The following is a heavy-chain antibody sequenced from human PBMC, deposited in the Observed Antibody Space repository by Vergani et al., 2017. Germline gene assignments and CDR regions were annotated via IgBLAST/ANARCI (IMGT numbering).Heavy chain of an antibody. CDR1: GGSFSGYY. J-gene: IGHJ5*02. V-gene: IGHV4-34*11. Sequence: QVQLQQWGAGLLKPSETLSLTCAVYGGSFSGYYWSWIRQPPGKGLEWIGYIYYSGSTNYNPSLKSRVTISVDTSKNQFSLKLSSVTAADTAVYYCARERFQDYYDSREGYWFDPWGQGTLVTVSS. CDR3: ARERFQDYYDSREGYWFDP. CDR2: IYYSGST. D-gene: IGHD3-22*01.